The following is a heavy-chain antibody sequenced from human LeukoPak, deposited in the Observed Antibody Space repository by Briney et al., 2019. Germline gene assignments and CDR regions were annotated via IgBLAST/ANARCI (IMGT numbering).Heavy chain of an antibody. V-gene: IGHV3-20*04. D-gene: IGHD3-22*01. CDR1: GFTFDDYG. CDR3: ARANYYDSSGYPVPFDP. CDR2: INWNGGST. Sequence: GGSLRLSCAASGFTFDDYGMSWVRQAPGKGLEWVSGINWNGGSTGYADSVKGRFTIPRDNAKNSLYLQMNSLRAEDTALYYCARANYYDSSGYPVPFDPWGQGTLVTVSP. J-gene: IGHJ5*02.